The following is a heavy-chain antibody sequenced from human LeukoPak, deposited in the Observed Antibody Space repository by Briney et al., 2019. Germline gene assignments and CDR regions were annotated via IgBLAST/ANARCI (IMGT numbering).Heavy chain of an antibody. J-gene: IGHJ4*02. CDR1: GFTFSSYW. CDR3: ARGSYGYEY. V-gene: IGHV3-74*01. Sequence: GGSLRLSCAASGFTFSSYWMHWVRQGPGKGLVWVSRINSDGSSTTYADSVKGRFTISRDNAKNTLYLHMNSLRAEDTAVYYCARGSYGYEYWGQGTLVTVSS. CDR2: INSDGSST. D-gene: IGHD5-18*01.